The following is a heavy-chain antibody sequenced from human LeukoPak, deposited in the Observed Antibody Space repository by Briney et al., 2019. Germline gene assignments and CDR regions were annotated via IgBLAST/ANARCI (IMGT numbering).Heavy chain of an antibody. CDR2: TYYRSKLYN. J-gene: IGHJ3*02. CDR3: ARADVDTAMAYDAFDI. Sequence: SQTLSLTCAISGDSVSSNSAAWNWIRQPPSRGLEWLGRTYYRSKLYNDYAVSVKSRITINPDTSKNQFSLQLNSVTPEDTAVYYCARADVDTAMAYDAFDIWGQGTMVTVSS. V-gene: IGHV6-1*01. D-gene: IGHD5-18*01. CDR1: GDSVSSNSAA.